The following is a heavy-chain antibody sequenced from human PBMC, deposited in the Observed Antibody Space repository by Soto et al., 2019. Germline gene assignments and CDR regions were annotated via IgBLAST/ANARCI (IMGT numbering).Heavy chain of an antibody. CDR1: GFTVSSNY. CDR2: IYSGGST. J-gene: IGHJ4*02. Sequence: EVQLVESGGGLVQPGGSLRLSCAASGFTVSSNYMSWVRQAPGKGLEWVSVIYSGGSTYYADSVKGRFTISRHNSKNTLYLQMNSLRAEDTAGYYCARGIAAAGLPIDYWGQGTLVTVSS. CDR3: ARGIAAAGLPIDY. V-gene: IGHV3-53*04. D-gene: IGHD6-13*01.